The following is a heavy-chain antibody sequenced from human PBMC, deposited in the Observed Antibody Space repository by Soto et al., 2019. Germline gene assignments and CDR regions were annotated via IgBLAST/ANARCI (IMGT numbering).Heavy chain of an antibody. D-gene: IGHD6-19*01. CDR3: AIECISSGCYHGWFDP. J-gene: IGHJ5*02. CDR2: ISYDGSNK. Sequence: QVQLVESGGGVVQPGRSLRLSCAASGFTFSSYAMHWVRQAPGKGLEWVAVISYDGSNKYYADSVKGRFTISRDNSKNTLYLQMNSLRAEDMAVYYCAIECISSGCYHGWFDPCGQGTLVTVSS. CDR1: GFTFSSYA. V-gene: IGHV3-30-3*01.